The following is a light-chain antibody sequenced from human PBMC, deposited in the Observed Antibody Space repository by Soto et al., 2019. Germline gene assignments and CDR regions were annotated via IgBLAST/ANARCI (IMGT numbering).Light chain of an antibody. CDR2: SAS. CDR1: QSVSSN. CDR3: QQYNNWPRT. V-gene: IGKV3-15*01. Sequence: EIVMTQSPATLSVSPGERATLSCRASQSVSSNLAWYQQKPGQAPRLLIYSASTRATGIPARFSGSGSRTEFTLTISSLQYEDFAVYYCQQYNNWPRTFGQGTKLEIK. J-gene: IGKJ1*01.